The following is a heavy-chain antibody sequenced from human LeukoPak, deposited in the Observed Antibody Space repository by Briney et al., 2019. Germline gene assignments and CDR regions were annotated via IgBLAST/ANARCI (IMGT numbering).Heavy chain of an antibody. Sequence: GGSLRLSCAASGFTFSDYYMSWIRQPPGKGLEWVSYISSSGSTIYYADSVKGRFTISRDNAKNSLYLQRNSLRGEDTAGYYCAREITFGGVIATPNYDYSGQGTLVTVSS. D-gene: IGHD3-16*02. V-gene: IGHV3-11*01. CDR1: GFTFSDYY. CDR3: AREITFGGVIATPNYDY. CDR2: ISSSGSTI. J-gene: IGHJ4*02.